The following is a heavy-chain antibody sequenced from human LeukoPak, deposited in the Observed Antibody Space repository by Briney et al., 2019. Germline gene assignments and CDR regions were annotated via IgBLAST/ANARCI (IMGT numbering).Heavy chain of an antibody. D-gene: IGHD5-18*01. CDR2: ISGSGSTI. J-gene: IGHJ4*02. CDR3: ARGGYGALDY. Sequence: GGSLRLSCAASGFTISDYYMNWIRQAPGKGLEWVSYISGSGSTIYYAESVKGRITISRDTAKNSLYLQMNSLRAEDTAVYYCARGGYGALDYWGQGTLVTVSS. CDR1: GFTISDYY. V-gene: IGHV3-11*04.